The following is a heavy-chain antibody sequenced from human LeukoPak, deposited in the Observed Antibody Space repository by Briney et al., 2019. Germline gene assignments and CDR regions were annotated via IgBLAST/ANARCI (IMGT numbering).Heavy chain of an antibody. D-gene: IGHD1-26*01. J-gene: IGHJ3*02. CDR1: GGSISSYY. V-gene: IGHV4-59*01. CDR2: IYYSGST. CDR3: AREAYSGSYQGALDI. Sequence: SETLSLTCTVSGGSISSYYWSWIRQPPGKGLEWIGYIYYSGSTNYNPSLKSRVTISVDTSKNQFSLKLSSVTAADTAVYYCAREAYSGSYQGALDIWGQGTMVTVSS.